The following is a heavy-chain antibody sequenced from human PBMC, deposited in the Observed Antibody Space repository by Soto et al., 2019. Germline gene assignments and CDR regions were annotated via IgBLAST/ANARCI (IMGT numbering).Heavy chain of an antibody. V-gene: IGHV2-5*01. Sequence: QITLKESGPALVNPTQTLTLTCSFSGFSLSGTSVGVGWIRQPPGKALEWLTLIYGNDDKRYRPSLKSTLTITKDTSKNQVVLTLTHMDPVDTATYYCAHRDTSGYYPKAFDVWSQGTLVTVSS. D-gene: IGHD3-22*01. CDR1: GFSLSGTSVG. CDR2: IYGNDDK. CDR3: AHRDTSGYYPKAFDV. J-gene: IGHJ4*02.